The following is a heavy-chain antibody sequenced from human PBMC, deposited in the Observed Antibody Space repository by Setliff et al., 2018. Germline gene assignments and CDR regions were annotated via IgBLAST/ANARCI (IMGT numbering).Heavy chain of an antibody. J-gene: IGHJ6*03. CDR1: GGSISSGGYY. CDR3: ARQVSHYDFWSGYYGYYYYYMDV. Sequence: PSETLSLTCTVSGGSISSGGYYWSWIRQHPGKGLEWIGYIYYSGSTYYNPSLKSRVTISVDTSKNQFSLKLSSVTAADTAVYCCARQVSHYDFWSGYYGYYYYYMDVWGKGTTVTVSS. D-gene: IGHD3-3*01. V-gene: IGHV4-31*03. CDR2: IYYSGST.